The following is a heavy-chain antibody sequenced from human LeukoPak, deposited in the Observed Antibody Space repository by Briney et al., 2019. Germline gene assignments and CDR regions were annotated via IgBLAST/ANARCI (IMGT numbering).Heavy chain of an antibody. CDR3: ARDPLTQNDY. CDR1: GFTFDAYW. V-gene: IGHV3-7*01. CDR2: IIQDGNEK. D-gene: IGHD1-14*01. Sequence: GGSLRLSCAASGFTFDAYWMSWVRQAPGKGLEWVANIIQDGNEKYYVDSVKGRFTIYRDNAKNSLYLQMNSLRADDTAVYYCARDPLTQNDYWGQGTLVAVPS. J-gene: IGHJ4*02.